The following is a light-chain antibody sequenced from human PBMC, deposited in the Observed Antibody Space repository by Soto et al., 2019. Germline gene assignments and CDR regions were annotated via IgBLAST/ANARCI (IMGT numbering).Light chain of an antibody. V-gene: IGKV1-33*01. Sequence: DIKMTQSPSSLSASVGDRVTISCQARQDISNSLNWYQQKPGKATELLIYDAYNLETAVPSRFSGSGTGTDFTLTISSLQPEDIATYYCQHYNSLPPTFGPGTNVDFK. J-gene: IGKJ3*01. CDR3: QHYNSLPPT. CDR1: QDISNS. CDR2: DAY.